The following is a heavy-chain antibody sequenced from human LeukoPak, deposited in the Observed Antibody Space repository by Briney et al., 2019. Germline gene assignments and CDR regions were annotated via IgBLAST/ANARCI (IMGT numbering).Heavy chain of an antibody. D-gene: IGHD2-8*01. J-gene: IGHJ4*02. CDR2: IYYSGST. V-gene: IGHV4-39*01. CDR1: GGSISSSGYY. CDR3: ARLCNTGACYEGYFDY. Sequence: SETLPLTCTVSGGSISSSGYYWGWIRQPPGKGLEWIGTIYYSGSTYYNPSLKSRVTISVDTSKNQFSLKPSSVTAADTAVFYCARLCNTGACYEGYFDYWGQGTLVTVSS.